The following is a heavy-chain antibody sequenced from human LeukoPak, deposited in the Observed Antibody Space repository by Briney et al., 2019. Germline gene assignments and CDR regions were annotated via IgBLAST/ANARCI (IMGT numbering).Heavy chain of an antibody. CDR3: ARSTIWRGFDP. J-gene: IGHJ5*02. D-gene: IGHD3-3*01. CDR1: GYSISSSNW. Sequence: SETLSLTCAVSGYSISSSNWWGWIRQPPGKGLEWIGYIYYSGSTYYNPSLKSRVTMSVDTSKNQFSLKLSSVTAVDTAVYYCARSTIWRGFDPWGQGTLVTVSS. CDR2: IYYSGST. V-gene: IGHV4-28*01.